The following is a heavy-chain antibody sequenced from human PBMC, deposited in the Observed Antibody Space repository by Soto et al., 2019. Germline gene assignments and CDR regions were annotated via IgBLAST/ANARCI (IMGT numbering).Heavy chain of an antibody. Sequence: ASVKVSCKASGFTFTSSAVQWVRQARGQRLEWIGWIVVGSGNTNYAQKFQERVTITRDMSTSTAYMELSSLRSEDTAVYYCAADSVVTAFNFDYWGQGTLVTVSS. J-gene: IGHJ4*02. CDR2: IVVGSGNT. CDR1: GFTFTSSA. D-gene: IGHD2-21*02. CDR3: AADSVVTAFNFDY. V-gene: IGHV1-58*01.